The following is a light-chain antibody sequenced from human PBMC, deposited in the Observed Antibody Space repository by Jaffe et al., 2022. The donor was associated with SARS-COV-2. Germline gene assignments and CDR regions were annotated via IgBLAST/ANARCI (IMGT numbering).Light chain of an antibody. Sequence: QSVLTQPPSVSGAPGQGVTISCTGSSSSIGAGYDVHWYQQIPGTAPKLLIYGNNKRPSGVPDRFSGSKSGTSASLAISGLQAEDEADYYCQSFDNSLSGYVFGTGTLVTVL. CDR2: GNN. V-gene: IGLV1-40*01. CDR1: SSSIGAGYD. CDR3: QSFDNSLSGYV. J-gene: IGLJ1*01.